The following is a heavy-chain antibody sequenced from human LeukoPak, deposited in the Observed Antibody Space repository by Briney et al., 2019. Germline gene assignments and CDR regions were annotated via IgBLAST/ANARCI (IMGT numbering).Heavy chain of an antibody. J-gene: IGHJ6*02. V-gene: IGHV4-34*01. CDR3: ARGRHSNYYYGMDV. CDR1: GGSFSGYY. Sequence: PSETLSLTCAVYGGSFSGYYWSWIRQPPGKGLEWIGEINHSGSTNYNPSLKSRVTISVDTSKNQFSLKLSSATAADTAVYYCARGRHSNYYYGMDVWGQGTTVTVSS. CDR2: INHSGST. D-gene: IGHD4-4*01.